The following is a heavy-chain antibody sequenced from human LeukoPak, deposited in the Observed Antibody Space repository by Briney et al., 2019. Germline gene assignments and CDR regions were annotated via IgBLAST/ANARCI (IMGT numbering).Heavy chain of an antibody. V-gene: IGHV4-59*01. CDR2: IYYSGST. CDR3: AGQSAKQWLPEGAFDI. J-gene: IGHJ3*02. D-gene: IGHD6-19*01. Sequence: SETLSLTCTVSGGSISSDYWSWIRQPPGKGLEWIGYIYYSGSTNYNPSLKSRVTISVDTSKNQFSLKLSSVTAADTAVYYCAGQSAKQWLPEGAFDIWGQGTMVTVSS. CDR1: GGSISSDY.